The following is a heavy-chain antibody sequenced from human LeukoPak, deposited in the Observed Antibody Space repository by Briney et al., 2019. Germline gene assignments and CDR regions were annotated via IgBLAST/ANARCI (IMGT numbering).Heavy chain of an antibody. CDR1: GGSISSSNW. CDR2: IYHSGIT. CDR3: ARPPRFSMVRGAFEMDV. V-gene: IGHV4-4*02. Sequence: KPSETLSLTCAVAGGSISSSNWWSWVRQPPGKGLEWIGEIYHSGITNYTPSLKSRVTISVDKSKHQFSLKLSSVTAADTAVYYCARPPRFSMVRGAFEMDVWGKGTTVTVSS. J-gene: IGHJ6*04. D-gene: IGHD3-10*01.